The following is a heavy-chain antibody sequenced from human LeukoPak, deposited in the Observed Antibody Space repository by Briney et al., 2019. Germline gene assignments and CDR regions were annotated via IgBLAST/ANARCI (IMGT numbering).Heavy chain of an antibody. CDR1: GYTFTIYA. CDR2: INAGNGNT. D-gene: IGHD1-26*01. Sequence: ASVNVSCKASGYTFTIYAMHWVRQAPGQRLEWMGWINAGNGNTKYSQKFQGRVTITRDTSASTAYMELSSLRSEDTAVYYCARDSGSGSNDYWGQGTLVTVSS. CDR3: ARDSGSGSNDY. V-gene: IGHV1-3*01. J-gene: IGHJ4*02.